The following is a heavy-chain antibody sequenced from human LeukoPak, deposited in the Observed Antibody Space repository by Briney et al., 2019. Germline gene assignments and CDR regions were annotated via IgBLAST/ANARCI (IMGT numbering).Heavy chain of an antibody. Sequence: PGGSLRLSCAVSGLTFSTYAMSWVRQAPGKGLEWVSVISGSGDTIYYTDSVKGRFTISRDNSKNTLYLQMNSLRAEDTAVYYCAKVPMVRGVSFDYWGQGTLVTVSS. CDR1: GLTFSTYA. V-gene: IGHV3-23*01. CDR3: AKVPMVRGVSFDY. CDR2: ISGSGDTI. J-gene: IGHJ4*02. D-gene: IGHD3-10*01.